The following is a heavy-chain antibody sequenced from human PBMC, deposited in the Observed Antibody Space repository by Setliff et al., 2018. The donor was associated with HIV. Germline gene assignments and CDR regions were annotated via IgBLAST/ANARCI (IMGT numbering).Heavy chain of an antibody. CDR2: VNTDGSSK. V-gene: IGHV3-74*01. J-gene: IGHJ4*02. CDR1: GFTFDRYW. CDR3: TRGRPRQLVSTRPPYHFDY. D-gene: IGHD6-13*01. Sequence: PGGSLRLSCAASGFTFDRYWMHWVRQAPGKGLVWVSRVNTDGSSKTYADSVKDRFTISRDNSKNTVSLQMNSLRAEDTALYYCTRGRPRQLVSTRPPYHFDYWGQGTLVTVSS.